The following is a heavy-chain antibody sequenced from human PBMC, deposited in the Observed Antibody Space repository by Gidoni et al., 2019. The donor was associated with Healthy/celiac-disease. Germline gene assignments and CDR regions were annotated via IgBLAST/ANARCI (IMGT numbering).Heavy chain of an antibody. CDR2: INPSGGST. V-gene: IGHV1-46*01. D-gene: IGHD1-26*01. Sequence: QVQLVQSGAEVKKPGASVKVSCKASGYTFTSYYMHWVRQAPGQGLEWMGIINPSGGSTSYAQKFQGRVTMTRDTSTSTVYMELSSLRSEDTAVYYCARGGRELLGYYYYGMDVWGQGTTVTVSS. CDR3: ARGGRELLGYYYYGMDV. J-gene: IGHJ6*02. CDR1: GYTFTSYY.